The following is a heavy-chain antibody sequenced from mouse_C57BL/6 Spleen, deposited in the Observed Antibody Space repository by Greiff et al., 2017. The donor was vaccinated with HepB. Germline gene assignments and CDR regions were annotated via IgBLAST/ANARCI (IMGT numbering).Heavy chain of an antibody. Sequence: QVQLQQPGAELVKPGASVKLSCKASGYTFTSYWMQWVKQRPGQGLEWIGEIDPSDSYTNYNQKFKGKATLTVDTSSSTAYMQLSSLTSEDSAVYYCARRTTVGYFDVWGTGTTVTDSS. V-gene: IGHV1-50*01. D-gene: IGHD1-1*01. CDR3: ARRTTVGYFDV. CDR2: IDPSDSYT. J-gene: IGHJ1*03. CDR1: GYTFTSYW.